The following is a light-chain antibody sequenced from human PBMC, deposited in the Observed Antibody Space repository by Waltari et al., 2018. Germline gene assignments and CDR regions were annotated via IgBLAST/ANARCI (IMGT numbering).Light chain of an antibody. CDR1: QSVLYNSNNKNY. V-gene: IGKV4-1*01. Sequence: DIVMTQSPDSLAVPLGERATINCKSSQSVLYNSNNKNYLAWYQQKPGQSPKLLIYWASTRESGVPDRFSGSGSGTDFTLTISSLQAEDVAVYYCQQYYTTPLTFGGGTTVEIK. J-gene: IGKJ4*01. CDR3: QQYYTTPLT. CDR2: WAS.